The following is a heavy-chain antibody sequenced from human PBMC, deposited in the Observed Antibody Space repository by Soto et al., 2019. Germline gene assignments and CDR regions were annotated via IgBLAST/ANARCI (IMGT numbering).Heavy chain of an antibody. V-gene: IGHV4-31*03. CDR1: GGSISSGGYY. CDR2: IYYSGST. J-gene: IGHJ6*02. D-gene: IGHD2-21*02. Sequence: SETLSLTCTVSGGSISSGGYYWSWIRQHPGKGLEWIGYIYYSGSTYYNPSLKSRVTISVDTSKNQFSLKLSSVTAADTAMYYCARGWAYCGGDCPPGYYYYYGMDVWGQGTTVTVSS. CDR3: ARGWAYCGGDCPPGYYYYYGMDV.